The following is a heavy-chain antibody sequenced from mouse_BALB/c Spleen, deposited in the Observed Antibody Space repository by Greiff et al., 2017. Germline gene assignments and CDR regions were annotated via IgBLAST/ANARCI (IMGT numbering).Heavy chain of an antibody. D-gene: IGHD2-4*01. J-gene: IGHJ1*01. CDR3: AYMITTYFDV. CDR1: GFSLSTSGMG. CDR2: IYWDDDK. V-gene: IGHV8-12*01. Sequence: QVQLQQSGPGILQPSQTLSLTCSFSGFSLSTSGMGVSWIRQPSGKGLEWLAHIYWDDDKRYNPSLKSRLTISKDTSSNQVFLKITSVDTADTATYYCAYMITTYFDVWGAGTTVTVSS.